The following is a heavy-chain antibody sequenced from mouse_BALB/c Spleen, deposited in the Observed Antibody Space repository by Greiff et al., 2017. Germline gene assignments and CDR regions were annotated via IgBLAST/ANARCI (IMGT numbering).Heavy chain of an antibody. CDR2: INPNNGGT. CDR1: GYTFTDYN. V-gene: IGHV1-18*01. D-gene: IGHD2-14*01. CDR3: ARDYRYDGYYFDD. Sequence: DVKLQESGPELVKPGASVKIPCKASGYTFTDYNMDWVKQSHGKSLEWIGDINPNNGGTIYNQKFKGKATLTVDKSSSTAYMELRSLTSEDTAVYYCARDYRYDGYYFDDWGQGTTLTVSS. J-gene: IGHJ2*01.